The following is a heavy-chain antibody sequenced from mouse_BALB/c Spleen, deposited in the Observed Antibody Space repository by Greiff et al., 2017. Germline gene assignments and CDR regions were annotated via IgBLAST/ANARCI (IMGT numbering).Heavy chain of an antibody. V-gene: IGHV3-5*02. D-gene: IGHD2-3*01. J-gene: IGHJ1*01. CDR3: ARWDGYHWYFDV. CDR2: IYYSGTI. CDR1: GISITTGNYR. Sequence: VQLKESGPGLVKPSQTVSLTCTVTGISITTGNYRWSWIRQFPGNKLEWIGYIYYSGTITYNPSLTSRTTITRDTSKNQFFLEMNSLTAEDTATYYCARWDGYHWYFDVWGAGTTVTVSS.